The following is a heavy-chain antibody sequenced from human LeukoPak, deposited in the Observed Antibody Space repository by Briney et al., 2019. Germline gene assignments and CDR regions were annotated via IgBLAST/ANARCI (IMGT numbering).Heavy chain of an antibody. CDR1: GITFSDYY. CDR3: ARNENSGWGYFDY. J-gene: IGHJ4*02. D-gene: IGHD5-12*01. CDR2: ISGGGSTI. Sequence: PGGSLRLSCAASGITFSDYYMNWVRQAPGKGLEWVSYISGGGSTIYYADSVKGRFTISRDNAKNSLYLQMNSLRVEDTAVYYCARNENSGWGYFDYWGQGTLVTVSS. V-gene: IGHV3-11*01.